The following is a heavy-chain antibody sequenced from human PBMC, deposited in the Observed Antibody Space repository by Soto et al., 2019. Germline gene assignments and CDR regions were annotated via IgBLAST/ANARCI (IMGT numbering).Heavy chain of an antibody. D-gene: IGHD6-13*01. Sequence: SETLSLTCTVSGGSISSYYWSWIRQPPGKGLEWIGYIYYSGSTNYNPSLKSRVTISVDTSKNQFSLKLSSVTAADTAVYYCAREQLVSYYYYGMEVWGQGTTVTVSS. V-gene: IGHV4-59*01. CDR1: GGSISSYY. CDR3: AREQLVSYYYYGMEV. J-gene: IGHJ6*02. CDR2: IYYSGST.